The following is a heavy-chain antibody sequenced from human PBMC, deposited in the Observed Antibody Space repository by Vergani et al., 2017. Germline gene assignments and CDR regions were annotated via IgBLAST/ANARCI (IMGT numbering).Heavy chain of an antibody. CDR2: IFPGDADT. J-gene: IGHJ4*02. V-gene: IGHV5-51*01. CDR1: GYTLTNYC. D-gene: IGHD3-10*01. Sequence: EVRLVQSGPEVKKPGESVKISCETSGYTLTNYCVAWVRQRPGKGLEWMGLIFPGDADTRYSPSFEGQVTISADTSTSTAYVEWPSLKASDTAVYFCARLPRGLRGMSLEYWGQGTLVTVSS. CDR3: ARLPRGLRGMSLEY.